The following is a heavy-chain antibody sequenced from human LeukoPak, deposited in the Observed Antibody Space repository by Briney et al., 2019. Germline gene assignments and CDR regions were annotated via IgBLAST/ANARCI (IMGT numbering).Heavy chain of an antibody. J-gene: IGHJ6*02. CDR1: GFTFSSYW. V-gene: IGHV3-15*01. CDR3: TTEEIAVAGFYGMDV. D-gene: IGHD6-19*01. Sequence: GGSLRLSCAASGFTFSSYWMSWVRQAPGKGLEWVGRIKSKTDGGTTDYAAPVKGRFTISRDDSKNTLYLQMNSLKTEDTAVYYCTTEEIAVAGFYGMDVWGQGTTVTVSS. CDR2: IKSKTDGGTT.